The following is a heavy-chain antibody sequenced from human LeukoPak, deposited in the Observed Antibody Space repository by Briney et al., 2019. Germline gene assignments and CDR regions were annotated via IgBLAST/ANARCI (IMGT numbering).Heavy chain of an antibody. Sequence: VASVKVSCKASGYTFTSYVISWVRQAPGQGLEWMGWISAYNGNTNYAQKLQGRVTLTTDTSTRTAYMELRSLRSDDTAVYYCARDNRLVVAGTHLFYWGQRTLVTVSS. J-gene: IGHJ4*02. CDR3: ARDNRLVVAGTHLFY. D-gene: IGHD6-19*01. CDR2: ISAYNGNT. CDR1: GYTFTSYV. V-gene: IGHV1-18*01.